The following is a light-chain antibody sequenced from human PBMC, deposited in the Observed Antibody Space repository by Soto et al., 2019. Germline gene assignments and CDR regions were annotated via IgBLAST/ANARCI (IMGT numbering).Light chain of an antibody. J-gene: IGLJ1*01. V-gene: IGLV2-23*02. CDR1: STDVGSYNL. Sequence: QSVLTQPASVSGSPGQSITHPCTGTSTDVGSYNLVSWYQQHPGKAPKLMIYEVSKRPSGVSNRFSGSKSGNTASLTISGLQAEDKADYYCCSYAGSSTSVFGTGTKVTVL. CDR2: EVS. CDR3: CSYAGSSTSV.